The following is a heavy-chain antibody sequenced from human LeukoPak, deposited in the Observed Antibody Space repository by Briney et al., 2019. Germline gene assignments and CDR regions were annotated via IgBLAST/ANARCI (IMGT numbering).Heavy chain of an antibody. D-gene: IGHD3-10*01. J-gene: IGHJ5*02. CDR2: ISYDGSNK. Sequence: PGGSLRLSCAASGFTFSSYGMHWVRQAPGKGLEWVAVISYDGSNKYYADSVKGRFTISRDNSKNTLYLQMNSLRAEDTAVYYCAKDLFAFGESGFDPWGQGTLVTVSS. CDR3: AKDLFAFGESGFDP. CDR1: GFTFSSYG. V-gene: IGHV3-30*18.